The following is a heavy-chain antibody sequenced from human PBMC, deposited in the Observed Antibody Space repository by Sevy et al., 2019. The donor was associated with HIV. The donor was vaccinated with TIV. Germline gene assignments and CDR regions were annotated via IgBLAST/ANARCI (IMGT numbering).Heavy chain of an antibody. J-gene: IGHJ4*02. CDR3: ARDLGGSLIFDY. D-gene: IGHD1-26*01. V-gene: IGHV3-7*01. Sequence: GGSLRLSCAASGFPFSDSWMTWDRQAPGKGLEWVANIKQEGTKKHYVDSMKGRFTISRDNAKNTLYLQMDSLRVDDTAVYFCARDLGGSLIFDYRGQGALVTVSS. CDR2: IKQEGTKK. CDR1: GFPFSDSW.